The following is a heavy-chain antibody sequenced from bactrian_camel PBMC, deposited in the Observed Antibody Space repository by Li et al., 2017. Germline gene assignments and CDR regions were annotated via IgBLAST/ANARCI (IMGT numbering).Heavy chain of an antibody. CDR3: AARPSGSWYCSMPMLGASDFRY. V-gene: IGHV3S10*01. CDR2: IYTDGIT. CDR1: GFTFGDFY. Sequence: DVQLVESGGGLVQPGGSLRLSCAASGFTFGDFYMSWVRQAPGKGLEWVSNIYTDGITHYADSVKGRFTISQDKANNSLYLQLTGLKPEDTAMYYCAARPSGSWYCSMPMLGASDFRYWGQGTQVTVS. D-gene: IGHD1*01. J-gene: IGHJ6*01.